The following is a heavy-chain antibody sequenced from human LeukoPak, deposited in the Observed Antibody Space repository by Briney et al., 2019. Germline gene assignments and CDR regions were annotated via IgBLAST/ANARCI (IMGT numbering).Heavy chain of an antibody. CDR2: IYYSGST. J-gene: IGHJ4*02. CDR1: GGSISSGGYF. Sequence: PSETLSLTCTVSGGSISSGGYFWSWIRQHPGKGLEWIGYIYYSGSTNYNPSLKSRVTISLDTSKNQFSLRLTPVTAADTAVYYCAKDRGYYDTSGYLIWGQGTLVTVSS. CDR3: AKDRGYYDTSGYLI. D-gene: IGHD3-22*01. V-gene: IGHV4-31*03.